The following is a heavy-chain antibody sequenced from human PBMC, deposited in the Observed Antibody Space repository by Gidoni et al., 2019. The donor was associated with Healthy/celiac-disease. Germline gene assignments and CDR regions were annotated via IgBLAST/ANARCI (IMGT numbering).Heavy chain of an antibody. D-gene: IGHD3-22*01. CDR1: GFTFSSYS. CDR2: ISSSSSYI. V-gene: IGHV3-21*01. CDR3: ARVPDYDSSGGLH. Sequence: EVQLVESGGGLVKPGGSLRLSCAASGFTFSSYSMNWVRQAPGKGLEWVSSISSSSSYIYYADSVKGRFTISRDNAKNSLYLQMNSLRAEDTAVYYCARVPDYDSSGGLHWGQGTLVTVSS. J-gene: IGHJ4*02.